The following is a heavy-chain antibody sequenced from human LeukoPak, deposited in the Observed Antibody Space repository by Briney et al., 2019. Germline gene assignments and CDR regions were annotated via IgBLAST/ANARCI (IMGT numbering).Heavy chain of an antibody. CDR3: ARVGSGSFGTLYYFDY. CDR1: GGSISSYY. CDR2: IYYSGST. D-gene: IGHD1-26*01. J-gene: IGHJ4*02. Sequence: SETLSLTCTVSGGSISSYYWSWIRQPPGEGLEWIGYIYYSGSTNYNPSLKSRVTISVDTSKNQFSLKLSSVTAADTAVYYCARVGSGSFGTLYYFDYWGQGTLVTVSS. V-gene: IGHV4-59*12.